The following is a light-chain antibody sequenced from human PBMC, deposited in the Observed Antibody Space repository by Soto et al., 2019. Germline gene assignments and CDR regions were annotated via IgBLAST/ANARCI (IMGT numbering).Light chain of an antibody. J-gene: IGLJ2*01. CDR2: QDS. CDR3: QAWDSSTVV. CDR1: KLGDKY. V-gene: IGLV3-1*01. Sequence: SYELTQPPSVSVSPGQTASITCSGDKLGDKYACWYQQKPGQSPVLVISQDSKRPSGIPERFSGSNSGNTATLTISGTQAMDEADYYCQAWDSSTVVFGGGTTVTVL.